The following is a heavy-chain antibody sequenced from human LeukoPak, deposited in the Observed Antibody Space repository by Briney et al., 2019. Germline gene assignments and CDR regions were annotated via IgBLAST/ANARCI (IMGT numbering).Heavy chain of an antibody. CDR2: ITTGGSSI. Sequence: GGSLRLSCAGSGFTFSAHAMAWVRQVSGKGLECVSHITTGGSSIFYADSVKGRFTISRDNAKNSLYLQMNSLRAEDAAVYYCARVRYDSGWYDYWGQGALVTVSS. J-gene: IGHJ4*02. CDR1: GFTFSAHA. CDR3: ARVRYDSGWYDY. D-gene: IGHD6-19*01. V-gene: IGHV3-48*04.